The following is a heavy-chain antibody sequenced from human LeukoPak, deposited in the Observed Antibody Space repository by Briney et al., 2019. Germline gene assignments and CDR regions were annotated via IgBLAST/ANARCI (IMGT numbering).Heavy chain of an antibody. CDR3: ATIAVAGKNDY. Sequence: PSETLSLTCAVYGGSFSGYYWSWIRQPPGKGLEWIGEINRSGSTNYNPSLKSRVTISVDTSKNQFSLKLSSVTAADTAVYYCATIAVAGKNDYWGQGTLVTVSS. J-gene: IGHJ4*02. CDR2: INRSGST. CDR1: GGSFSGYY. V-gene: IGHV4-34*01. D-gene: IGHD6-19*01.